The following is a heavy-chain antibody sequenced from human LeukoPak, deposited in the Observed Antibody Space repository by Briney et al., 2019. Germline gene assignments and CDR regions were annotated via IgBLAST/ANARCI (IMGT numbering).Heavy chain of an antibody. V-gene: IGHV4-39*01. CDR3: ARQLYCGGDCYSFDY. Sequence: SETLSLTRTVSSGSISSSSSYWGWIRQPPGKGLEWIGSIYYSGSTYYHPSLRSRVTISVDTSKNQFSLKLSSVTAADTAVYYCARQLYCGGDCYSFDYWGQGTLVTVSS. J-gene: IGHJ4*02. D-gene: IGHD2-21*02. CDR2: IYYSGST. CDR1: SGSISSSSSY.